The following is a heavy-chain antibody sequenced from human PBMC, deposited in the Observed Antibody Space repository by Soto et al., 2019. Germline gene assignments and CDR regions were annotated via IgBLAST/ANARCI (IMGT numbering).Heavy chain of an antibody. CDR1: GFTFSDDF. CDR2: ISGRGDRI. J-gene: IGHJ4*02. Sequence: QVQLVESGGGLVKPGGSLRLSCVASGFTFSDDFMTWIRQAPGKGLEWVSYISGRGDRIYYADSVKGRFTISRDNAKKSLFLQMNSLRAEDTAVYYCASGACSGYDCYYDYWGQGTLVTVSS. CDR3: ASGACSGYDCYYDY. V-gene: IGHV3-11*01. D-gene: IGHD5-12*01.